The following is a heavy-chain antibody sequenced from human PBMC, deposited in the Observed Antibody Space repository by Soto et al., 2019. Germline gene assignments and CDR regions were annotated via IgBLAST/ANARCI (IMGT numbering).Heavy chain of an antibody. CDR2: IWYDGSNK. CDR1: GFTFSAYG. J-gene: IGHJ3*02. Sequence: QVQVVESGGGVVQPGRSLRLSCAASGFTFSAYGMHWVRQAPGKGLEWVAVIWYDGSNKYYADSVKGRFTISRDNSKNPLYLQMNSLRAEDTAVYYCASPGCGGDCPDAFEMWGQGTMVAVSS. CDR3: ASPGCGGDCPDAFEM. V-gene: IGHV3-33*01. D-gene: IGHD2-21*02.